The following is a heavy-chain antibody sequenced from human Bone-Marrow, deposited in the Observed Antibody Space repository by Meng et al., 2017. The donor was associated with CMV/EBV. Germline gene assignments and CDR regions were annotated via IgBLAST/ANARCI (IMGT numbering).Heavy chain of an antibody. CDR2: IIPILGIA. CDR3: ARLGPIWGDFDGY. Sequence: KASGGPFSSYAISWVRQAPGQGLEWMGGIIPILGIANYAQKFQGRVTITADKSTSTAYMELSSLRSEDTAVYYCARLGPIWGDFDGYWGQGTLVTVSS. D-gene: IGHD3-16*01. V-gene: IGHV1-69*10. J-gene: IGHJ4*02. CDR1: GGPFSSYA.